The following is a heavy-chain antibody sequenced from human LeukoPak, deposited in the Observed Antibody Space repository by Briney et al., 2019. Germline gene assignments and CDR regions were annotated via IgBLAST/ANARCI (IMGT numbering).Heavy chain of an antibody. CDR3: ARDPQWGVRYFDWFRNWFDP. CDR2: INPNSGGT. Sequence: GASVKVSCKASGYTFTGYYMHWVRQAPGQGLEWMGWINPNSGGTNYAQKFQGRVTMTRDTSISTAYMELSRLRSDDTAVYYCARDPQWGVRYFDWFRNWFDPWGQGTLVTVSS. CDR1: GYTFTGYY. V-gene: IGHV1-2*02. D-gene: IGHD3-9*01. J-gene: IGHJ5*02.